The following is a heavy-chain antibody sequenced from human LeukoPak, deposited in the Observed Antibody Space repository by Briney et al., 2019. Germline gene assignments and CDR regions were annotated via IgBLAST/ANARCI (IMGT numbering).Heavy chain of an antibody. CDR1: GGSISSYY. D-gene: IGHD3-16*01. CDR3: ARVGGYHDPARFDP. Sequence: SETLSLTCTVSGGSISSYYWSWIRQPAGKGLEWIGRIYTSGSTNYNPSLKSRVTMSVDTSKNQFSLKLSSVTAADTAVYYCARVGGYHDPARFDPWGQGTLVTVSS. V-gene: IGHV4-4*07. J-gene: IGHJ5*02. CDR2: IYTSGST.